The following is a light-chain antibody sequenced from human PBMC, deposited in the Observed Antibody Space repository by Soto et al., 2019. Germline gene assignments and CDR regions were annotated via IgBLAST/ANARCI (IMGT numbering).Light chain of an antibody. J-gene: IGKJ1*01. CDR1: QSVSSSY. V-gene: IGKV3-20*01. CDR3: QQYNSWPET. CDR2: GAS. Sequence: EIVLTQSPGTLSLSPGERATLSCRASQSVSSSYLAWYQQKPGQPPRLLIYGASSRATGIPDRFTGSGSGTEFTLTISSLQSEDFAVYYCQQYNSWPETFGQGTKVDIK.